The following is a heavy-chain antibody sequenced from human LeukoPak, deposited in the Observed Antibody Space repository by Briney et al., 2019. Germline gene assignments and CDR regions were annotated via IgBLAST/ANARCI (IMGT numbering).Heavy chain of an antibody. V-gene: IGHV3-15*01. CDR3: ARLQDWFDP. CDR2: IKSKTGDGTT. Sequence: GGSLRLSCAASGFMFNSAWMSWVRRPPGKGPEWVGRIKSKTGDGTTDYAAPVKGRFTISRDDSRNILYLQMSGLKTEDTAIYYCARLQDWFDPWGQGTLVTVSS. J-gene: IGHJ5*02. CDR1: GFMFNSAW. D-gene: IGHD3-16*01.